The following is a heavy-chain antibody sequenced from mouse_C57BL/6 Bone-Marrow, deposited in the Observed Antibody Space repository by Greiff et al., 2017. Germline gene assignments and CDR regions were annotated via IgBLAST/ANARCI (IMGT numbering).Heavy chain of an antibody. CDR1: GFTFSDYY. CDR3: ARDSGGDSYAMDY. J-gene: IGHJ4*01. D-gene: IGHD2-13*01. V-gene: IGHV5-16*01. Sequence: EVKVVESEGGLVQPGSSMKLSCTASGFTFSDYYMDWVRQVPEKGLEWVANINYDGSSTYYLDSLKSRFIISRDNAKNILYLQMSSLKSEDTATYYCARDSGGDSYAMDYWGQGTSVTVSS. CDR2: INYDGSST.